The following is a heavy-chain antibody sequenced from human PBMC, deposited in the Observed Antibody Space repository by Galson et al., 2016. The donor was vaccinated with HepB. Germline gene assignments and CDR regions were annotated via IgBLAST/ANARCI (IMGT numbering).Heavy chain of an antibody. D-gene: IGHD3-3*01. Sequence: SLRLSCAASGVTFSSYAMNWIRQAPGKGLEWVATITNTGGSTYYADSVKGRFTIPRDNSKNTVHLQMNSLKAEDTAVYHCAKAGGVGYYPGGDFDDWGQGTLVTVSS. CDR2: ITNTGGST. CDR3: AKAGGVGYYPGGDFDD. CDR1: GVTFSSYA. V-gene: IGHV3-23*01. J-gene: IGHJ4*02.